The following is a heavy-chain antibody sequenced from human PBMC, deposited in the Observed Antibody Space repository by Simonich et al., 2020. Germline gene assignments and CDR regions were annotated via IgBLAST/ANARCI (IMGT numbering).Heavy chain of an antibody. J-gene: IGHJ3*02. CDR1: GGSISSSSYY. CDR3: ARHAGFAFDI. V-gene: IGHV4-39*01. CDR2: IYYSGST. Sequence: QLQLQESGPGLVKPSETLSLTCTVSGGSISSSSYYWGWIRQPTGKGLEWIGRIYYSGSTYYTPPLKSRVTISVDTSKIQFSLKLSSVTAADTAVYYCARHAGFAFDIWGQGTMVTVSS. D-gene: IGHD6-13*01.